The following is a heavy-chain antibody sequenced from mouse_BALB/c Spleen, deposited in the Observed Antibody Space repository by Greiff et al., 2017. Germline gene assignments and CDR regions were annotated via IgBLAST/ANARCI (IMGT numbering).Heavy chain of an antibody. CDR2: VDPETGGT. Sequence: QVQLQQSGAELVRPGASVTLSCKASGYTFTDYEMHWVKQTPVHGLEWIGAVDPETGGTAYNQKFKGKATLTADKSSSTAYLELSCLTSEDSAVYYCTRYGFITTATDAMDYWGQGTSVTVSS. CDR1: GYTFTDYE. CDR3: TRYGFITTATDAMDY. D-gene: IGHD1-2*01. J-gene: IGHJ4*01. V-gene: IGHV1-15*01.